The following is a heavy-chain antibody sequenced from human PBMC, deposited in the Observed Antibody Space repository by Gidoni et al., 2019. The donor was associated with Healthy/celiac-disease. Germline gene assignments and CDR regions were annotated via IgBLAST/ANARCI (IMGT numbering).Heavy chain of an antibody. J-gene: IGHJ3*02. CDR2: ISSSSSYI. V-gene: IGHV3-21*01. D-gene: IGHD7-27*01. Sequence: EVQLVESGGGLVKPGGSLRLSCAASGFTFSSYSMNWVRHAPGKGLEWVSSISSSSSYIYYADSVKGRFTISRDNAKNSLYLQMNSLRAEDTAVYYCARGSRTGGKRAFDIWGQGTMVTVSS. CDR3: ARGSRTGGKRAFDI. CDR1: GFTFSSYS.